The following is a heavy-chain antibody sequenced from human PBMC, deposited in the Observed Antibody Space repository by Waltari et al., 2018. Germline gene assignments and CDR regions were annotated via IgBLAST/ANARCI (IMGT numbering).Heavy chain of an antibody. V-gene: IGHV3-30-3*01. J-gene: IGHJ4*02. CDR3: ARDNTLAAAGPYYFDY. CDR1: GFTFSSYA. CDR2: ISYDGSNK. Sequence: QVQLVESGGGVVKPGRSLRLSCAASGFTFSSYAMHWVRQAPGKGLEWVAVISYDGSNKYYADSVKGRFTISRDNSKNTLYLQMNSLRAEDTAVYYCARDNTLAAAGPYYFDYWGQGTLVTVSS. D-gene: IGHD6-13*01.